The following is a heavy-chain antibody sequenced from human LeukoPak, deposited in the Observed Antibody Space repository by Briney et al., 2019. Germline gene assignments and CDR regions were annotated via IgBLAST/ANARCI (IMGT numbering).Heavy chain of an antibody. J-gene: IGHJ4*02. CDR3: AKDIAAAGSVGDH. CDR2: IWYDGSNK. Sequence: GGSLRLSCAASGFTFSSYGMHWVRQAPGKGLEWVAVIWYDGSNKYYADSVKGRFTISRDNSKNTLYLQMNSLRAEDTAVYYCAKDIAAAGSVGDHWGQGTLVTVSS. V-gene: IGHV3-33*06. D-gene: IGHD6-13*01. CDR1: GFTFSSYG.